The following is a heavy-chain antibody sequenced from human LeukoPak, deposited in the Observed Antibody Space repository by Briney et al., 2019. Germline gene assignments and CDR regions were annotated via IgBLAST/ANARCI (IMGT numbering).Heavy chain of an antibody. J-gene: IGHJ5*01. CDR3: AREGGRQWLVSGTLDS. Sequence: SETLSLTCTVSGGSVSSSRYYWTWIRQPPGKGLEWIGYVYHGSATYNPSLESRVTISMDTSKNQFSLKVTSVTAADTAVYYCAREGGRQWLVSGTLDSWGQGTLVTVSS. V-gene: IGHV4-61*01. CDR2: VYHGSA. D-gene: IGHD6-19*01. CDR1: GGSVSSSRYY.